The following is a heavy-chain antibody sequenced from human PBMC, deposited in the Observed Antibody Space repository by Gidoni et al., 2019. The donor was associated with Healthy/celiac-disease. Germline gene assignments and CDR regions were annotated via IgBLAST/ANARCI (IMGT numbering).Heavy chain of an antibody. J-gene: IGHJ5*02. V-gene: IGHV3-48*03. D-gene: IGHD3-10*01. CDR3: ARLLPADRSGSSWGGGPSWFDP. CDR2: ISSSGRHI. Sequence: EVQLVESGGGVVQSGGSRSISCAADGFTFSSDAINEVSQAPGKGLGWVEYISSSGRHIYYADSVKCGFTISSENAKNSRYLQMNSLRSEATAVYYCARLLPADRSGSSWGGGPSWFDPWGQGTMVTVSS. CDR1: GFTFSSDA.